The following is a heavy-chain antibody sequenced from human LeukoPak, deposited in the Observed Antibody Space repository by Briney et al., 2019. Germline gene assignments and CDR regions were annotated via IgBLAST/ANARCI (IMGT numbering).Heavy chain of an antibody. CDR1: GGSISSGGYS. CDR3: ARGGQGYGDYNWFDP. V-gene: IGHV4-30-2*01. CDR2: IYHSGST. Sequence: SSETLSLTCSVSGGSISSGGYSWSWIRQPPGKGLEWIGYIYHSGSTYYNPSLKSRVTISVDRSKNQFSLKLSSVTAADTAVYYCARGGQGYGDYNWFDPWGQGTLVTVSS. D-gene: IGHD4-17*01. J-gene: IGHJ5*02.